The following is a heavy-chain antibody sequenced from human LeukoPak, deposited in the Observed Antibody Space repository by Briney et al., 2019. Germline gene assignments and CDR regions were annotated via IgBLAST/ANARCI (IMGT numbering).Heavy chain of an antibody. V-gene: IGHV3-7*01. D-gene: IGHD3-22*01. CDR1: GFTISSHW. J-gene: IGHJ4*02. CDR2: IEPDGSET. CDR3: VTGGHYSDS. Sequence: GGSLRLSCAVSGFTISSHWMRWVRQAPGKGLEWVAYIEPDGSETKYVDSVKGRFTISRDNAKNSLYLQMGSLGAEDTAVYYCVTGGHYSDSWGQGSLVTVSS.